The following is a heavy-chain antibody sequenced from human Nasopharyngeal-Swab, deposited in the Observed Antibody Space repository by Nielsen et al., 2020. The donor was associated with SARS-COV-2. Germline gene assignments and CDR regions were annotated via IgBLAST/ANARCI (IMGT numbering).Heavy chain of an antibody. V-gene: IGHV3-30*18. CDR3: AKDLISELDYPY. CDR2: ISYDGSNK. Sequence: GGSLRLSCAASGFTFSSYGMHGVRQAPGKGLEWVAVISYDGSNKYYADSVKGRFTISRDNSKNTLYLQMNSLRAEDTAVYYCAKDLISELDYPYWGQGTLVTVSS. CDR1: GFTFSSYG. D-gene: IGHD1-1*01. J-gene: IGHJ4*02.